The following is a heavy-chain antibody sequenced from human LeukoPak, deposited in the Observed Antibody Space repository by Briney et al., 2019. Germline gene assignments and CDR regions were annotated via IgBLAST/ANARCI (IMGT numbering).Heavy chain of an antibody. D-gene: IGHD2-15*01. J-gene: IGHJ5*02. Sequence: ASVKVSCKASGYIFTGYYMHWVRQAPGQGLEWMGRINPNSGGTNYAQKFQGRVTMTRDASISTAYMELSRLRSDDTAVYYCASGGGGYNWFDPWGQGTLVTVSS. CDR1: GYIFTGYY. CDR2: INPNSGGT. V-gene: IGHV1-2*06. CDR3: ASGGGGYNWFDP.